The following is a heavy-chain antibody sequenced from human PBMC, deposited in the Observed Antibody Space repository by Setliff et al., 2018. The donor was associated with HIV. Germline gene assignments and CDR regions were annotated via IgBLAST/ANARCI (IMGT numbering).Heavy chain of an antibody. J-gene: IGHJ3*02. CDR3: ARGGQQLDLLAFDI. CDR2: MNPNSGNT. Sequence: ASVKVSCKASGYTFTSYDINWERQATGQGLEWMGWMNPNSGNTGYAQKFQGRVTMTRNTSISTAYMELSSLRSEDTAVYYCARGGQQLDLLAFDIWGQGTMVTVSS. CDR1: GYTFTSYD. V-gene: IGHV1-8*02. D-gene: IGHD6-13*01.